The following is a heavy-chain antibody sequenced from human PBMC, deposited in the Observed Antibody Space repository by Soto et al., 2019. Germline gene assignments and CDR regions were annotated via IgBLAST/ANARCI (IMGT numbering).Heavy chain of an antibody. CDR3: ARAYYDSSGYPTGFDY. Sequence: SETLSLTCTVSGGSISSSYWGWIRQPPGKGLEWIGDISYSASTNYNPSLKSRVTISVDTSKNQFSLKLSSVTAADTAVYYCARAYYDSSGYPTGFDYWGQGTLVTVSS. V-gene: IGHV4-59*08. D-gene: IGHD3-22*01. CDR2: ISYSAST. J-gene: IGHJ4*02. CDR1: GGSISSSY.